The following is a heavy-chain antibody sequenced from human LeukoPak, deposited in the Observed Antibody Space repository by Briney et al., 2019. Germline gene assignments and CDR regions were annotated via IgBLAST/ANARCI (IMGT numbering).Heavy chain of an antibody. CDR1: GGSINSYY. V-gene: IGHV4-59*12. J-gene: IGHJ5*02. CDR2: IYYSGTT. Sequence: SETLSLTCTVSGGSINSYYWSWIRQPPGKGLEWIGYIYYSGTTNYSPSLKSRVTISIDTSKNQFSLKLSSVTAADTAVYYCARDNSRLDPWGQGTLVTVSS. D-gene: IGHD6-13*01. CDR3: ARDNSRLDP.